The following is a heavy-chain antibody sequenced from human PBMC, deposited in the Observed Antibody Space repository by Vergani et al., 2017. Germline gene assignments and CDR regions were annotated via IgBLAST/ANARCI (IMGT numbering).Heavy chain of an antibody. CDR3: ASRSSSWGYYFDY. Sequence: QVQLQESGPGLVKPSGTLSLTCAVSGGSISSGGYYWSWIRQHPGKGLEWIGYIYYSGSTYYNPSLKSRVTISVDTSKNQFSLKLSSVTAADTAVYYCASRSSSWGYYFDYWGQGTLVTVSS. J-gene: IGHJ4*02. D-gene: IGHD6-13*01. CDR2: IYYSGST. V-gene: IGHV4-31*11. CDR1: GGSISSGGYY.